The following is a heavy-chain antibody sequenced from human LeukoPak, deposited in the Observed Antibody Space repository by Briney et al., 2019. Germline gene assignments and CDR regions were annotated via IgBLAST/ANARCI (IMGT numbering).Heavy chain of an antibody. CDR3: AKTFCSGGTCYPYNYYYMDV. Sequence: GGSLRLSCVASGFTFNMYGMHWVRQAPGKGLEWVGIIRYDGNNKNNAGSVKGRFTISRDNSKNTVYLQMNSLRPEDTAVYYCAKTFCSGGTCYPYNYYYMDVWGKGTAVTVSS. J-gene: IGHJ6*03. D-gene: IGHD2-15*01. V-gene: IGHV3-30*02. CDR1: GFTFNMYG. CDR2: IRYDGNNK.